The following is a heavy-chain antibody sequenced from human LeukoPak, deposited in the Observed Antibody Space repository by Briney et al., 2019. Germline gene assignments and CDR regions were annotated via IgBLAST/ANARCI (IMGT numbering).Heavy chain of an antibody. D-gene: IGHD1-26*01. CDR3: AKDSGVGGSYYFDY. J-gene: IGHJ4*02. CDR1: GFTFSSYA. V-gene: IGHV3-30*02. Sequence: GGSLRLSCAASGFTFSSYAMSWVRQAPGKGLEWVAFIRYDGSNKYYADSVKGRFTISRDNSKNTLYLQMNSLRAEDTAVYYCAKDSGVGGSYYFDYWGQGTLVTVSS. CDR2: IRYDGSNK.